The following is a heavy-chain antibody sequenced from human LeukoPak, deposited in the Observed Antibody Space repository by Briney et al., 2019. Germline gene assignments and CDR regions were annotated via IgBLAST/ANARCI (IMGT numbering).Heavy chain of an antibody. CDR1: GYTFISYY. V-gene: IGHV1-46*01. Sequence: ASVKVSCKASGYTFISYYMHWVRQAPGQGLEWMGIINPSGGSTSYAQKFQGRVTMTRDASTSTVYMELSSLRSEDTAVYYCARAGDSGSYLSSFDYWGQGTLVTVSS. CDR2: INPSGGST. D-gene: IGHD1-26*01. J-gene: IGHJ4*02. CDR3: ARAGDSGSYLSSFDY.